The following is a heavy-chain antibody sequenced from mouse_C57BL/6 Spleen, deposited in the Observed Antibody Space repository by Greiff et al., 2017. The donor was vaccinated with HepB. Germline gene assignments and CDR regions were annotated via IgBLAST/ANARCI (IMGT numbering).Heavy chain of an antibody. V-gene: IGHV1-22*01. D-gene: IGHD2-3*01. CDR3: ARSFDGYYSFCV. CDR1: GYTFTDYN. J-gene: IGHJ1*03. CDR2: INPNNGGT. Sequence: EVQLQQSGPELVKPGASVKMSCKASGYTFTDYNMHWVKQSHGKSLEWIGYINPNNGGTSYNQKFKGKATLTVNKSSSTAYMELRSLTSEDSAVYYCARSFDGYYSFCVWGTGTTVTVSS.